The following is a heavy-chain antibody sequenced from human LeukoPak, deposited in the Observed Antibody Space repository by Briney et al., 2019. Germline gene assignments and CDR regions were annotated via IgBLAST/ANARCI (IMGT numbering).Heavy chain of an antibody. CDR2: FDPEDGET. D-gene: IGHD2-2*01. CDR3: ASHLGYCSSTSCRPFDY. J-gene: IGHJ4*02. V-gene: IGHV1-24*01. Sequence: ASVTVSCKVSGYTLTELSMHWVRQAPGKGLEWMGGFDPEDGETIYAQKFQGRVTMTEDTSTDTAYMELSSLRSEDTAVYYCASHLGYCSSTSCRPFDYWGQGTLVTVSS. CDR1: GYTLTELS.